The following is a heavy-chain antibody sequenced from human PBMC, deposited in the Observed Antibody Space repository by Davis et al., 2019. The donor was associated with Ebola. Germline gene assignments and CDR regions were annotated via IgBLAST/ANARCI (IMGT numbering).Heavy chain of an antibody. V-gene: IGHV6-1*01. CDR3: ARGRPSWSTTGTTYYYYGMDV. Sequence: SCAISGDSVSSNSAAWNWIRQSPSRGLEWLGRTYYRSKWYNDYAVSVKSRITINPDTSKNQFSLKLSSVTAVDTAVYYCARGRPSWSTTGTTYYYYGMDVWGQGTTVTVSS. J-gene: IGHJ6*02. CDR1: GDSVSSNSAA. D-gene: IGHD1/OR15-1a*01. CDR2: TYYRSKWYN.